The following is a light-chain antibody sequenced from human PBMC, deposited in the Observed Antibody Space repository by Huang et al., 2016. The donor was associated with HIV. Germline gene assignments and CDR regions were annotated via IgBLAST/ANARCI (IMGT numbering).Light chain of an antibody. CDR3: QQYYGTSWT. Sequence: DIQMTQSPSSLSASVGDIVTITCRASQDIRGSLAWYQQKPGKAPELLLSDASKLETGVPSRCRGGWSGMFYSLAISSLQSEDFATYYCQQYYGTSWTFGQGTRV. V-gene: IGKV1-NL1*01. CDR2: DAS. CDR1: QDIRGS. J-gene: IGKJ1*01.